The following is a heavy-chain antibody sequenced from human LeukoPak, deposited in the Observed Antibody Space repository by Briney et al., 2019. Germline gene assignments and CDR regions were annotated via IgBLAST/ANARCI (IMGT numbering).Heavy chain of an antibody. J-gene: IGHJ4*02. D-gene: IGHD4-17*01. CDR2: ISSSGRTT. CDR3: ARDRPGTVTTFDY. CDR1: GFTFSDSH. V-gene: IGHV3-11*04. Sequence: PGGSLRLSCAASGFTFSDSHMTWIRQAPGKGLEGVSYISSSGRTTYYADSVKGRVTISRYNAKNSLYLQMNSLRAEDTAMYYCARDRPGTVTTFDYWGQGTLVTVSS.